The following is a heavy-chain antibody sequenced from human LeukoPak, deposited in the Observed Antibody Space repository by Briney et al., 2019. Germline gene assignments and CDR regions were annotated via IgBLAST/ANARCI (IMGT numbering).Heavy chain of an antibody. J-gene: IGHJ6*02. CDR2: IIPIFGTA. CDR3: ARGTMVPFPLPKSYYYYYYGMDV. D-gene: IGHD3-10*01. V-gene: IGHV1-69*13. CDR1: GYTLTELS. Sequence: SVKVSCKVSGYTLTELSMHWVRQAPGQGLEWMGGIIPIFGTANYAQKFQGRVTITADESTSTAYMELSSLRSEDTAVYYCARGTMVPFPLPKSYYYYYYGMDVWGQGTTVTVSS.